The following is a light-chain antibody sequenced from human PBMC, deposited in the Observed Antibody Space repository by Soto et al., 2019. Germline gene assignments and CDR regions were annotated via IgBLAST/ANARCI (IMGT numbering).Light chain of an antibody. CDR1: QTVSSY. CDR3: QQRSNWPLWT. CDR2: DAS. V-gene: IGKV3-11*01. Sequence: EAVLKKSPATLSLTPGERATLSDRVSQTVSSYFAGYQQKPAQAPRLLVYDASISATGITASFSGSGSGTDFTLTISSLEPADFGVYYCQQRSNWPLWTFGQATKVDIK. J-gene: IGKJ1*01.